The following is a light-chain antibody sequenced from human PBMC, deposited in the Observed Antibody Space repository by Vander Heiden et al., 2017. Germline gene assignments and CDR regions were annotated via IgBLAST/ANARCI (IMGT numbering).Light chain of an antibody. CDR3: CSYAGSRTFVV. J-gene: IGLJ3*02. CDR1: CTYVGRYNF. CDR2: EAI. Sequence: QSALTQPASLSGSPGPSITIFCTGRCTYVGRYNFVSWYQQLQGKAPKLIIYEAIKRPSGVSDRFSASKSGNTASLTISGLQVQDEADYYCCSYAGSRTFVVIGGGTKLTVL. V-gene: IGLV2-23*02.